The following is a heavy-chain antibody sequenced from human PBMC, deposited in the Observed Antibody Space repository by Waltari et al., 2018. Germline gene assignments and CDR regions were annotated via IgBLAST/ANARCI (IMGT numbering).Heavy chain of an antibody. CDR3: ARGMSSVWYGPFDY. CDR2: VYYTGNT. CDR1: GGSINIYY. V-gene: IGHV4-59*08. J-gene: IGHJ4*02. D-gene: IGHD6-19*01. Sequence: QVQLLESGPGLVKPSETLSLTCTVSGGSINIYYWSWIRQPPGKGLEWIGYVYYTGNTIYNPSLESRVTLSADTATNQVSLRPRSVTAADTAVYYCARGMSSVWYGPFDYWGQGTLVTVSS.